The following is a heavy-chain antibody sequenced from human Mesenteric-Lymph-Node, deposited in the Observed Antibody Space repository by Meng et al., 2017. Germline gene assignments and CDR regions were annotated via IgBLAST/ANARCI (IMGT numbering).Heavy chain of an antibody. D-gene: IGHD5-18*01. CDR1: GFTFDDYG. CDR2: INWNGGST. J-gene: IGHJ6*02. CDR3: ARGNSWVDTAMDQPPYYYYYGMDV. Sequence: GESLKISCAASGFTFDDYGMNWVRQAPGKGLAWVSGINWNGGSTGYADSVKGQFTLSRDHAKNSLYLQMNSLRAEDTALYYCARGNSWVDTAMDQPPYYYYYGMDVWGQGTTVTVSS. V-gene: IGHV3-20*04.